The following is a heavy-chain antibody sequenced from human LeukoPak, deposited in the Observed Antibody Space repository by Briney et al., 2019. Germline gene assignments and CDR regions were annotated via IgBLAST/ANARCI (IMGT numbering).Heavy chain of an antibody. CDR2: IYHSGST. CDR3: ARSGPQGLDY. D-gene: IGHD1-1*01. V-gene: IGHV4-38-2*02. Sequence: SETLSLTCTVSDYSISSDYYWGWIRQPPGKGLEWIASIYHSGSTYYNPSLKSRVSISVDTSKNQFSLKLNSVTAADTAVYYCARSGPQGLDYWGQGALVTVSS. CDR1: DYSISSDYY. J-gene: IGHJ4*02.